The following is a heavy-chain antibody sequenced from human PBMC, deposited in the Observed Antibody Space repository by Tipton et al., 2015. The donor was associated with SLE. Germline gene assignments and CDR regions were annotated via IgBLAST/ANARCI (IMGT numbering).Heavy chain of an antibody. J-gene: IGHJ4*02. Sequence: TLSLTCTVSGGSISSGSYYWSWIRQPAGKGLEWIGRIYTSGSTNYNPSLKSRVTILVDTSKNQFSLKLSSVTAADTAVYYCARDEYRYDATGYHLLGHFDFWGQGTLVTVSS. CDR3: ARDEYRYDATGYHLLGHFDF. CDR2: IYTSGST. CDR1: GGSISSGSYY. V-gene: IGHV4-61*02. D-gene: IGHD3-22*01.